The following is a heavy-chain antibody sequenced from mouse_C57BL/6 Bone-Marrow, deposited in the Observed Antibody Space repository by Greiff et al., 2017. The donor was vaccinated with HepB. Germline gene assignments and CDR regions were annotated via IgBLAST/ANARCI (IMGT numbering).Heavy chain of an antibody. CDR1: GFTFSSYG. D-gene: IGHD3-2*02. CDR3: ASRQLRRRYAMDY. J-gene: IGHJ4*01. V-gene: IGHV5-6*01. Sequence: EVQGVESGGDLVKPGGSLKLSCAASGFTFSSYGMSWVRQTPDKRLEWVATISSGGSYTYYPDSVKGRYTISRDNAKNTLYLQMSSLTSEDTAMYYCASRQLRRRYAMDYWGQGTTVTVSS. CDR2: ISSGGSYT.